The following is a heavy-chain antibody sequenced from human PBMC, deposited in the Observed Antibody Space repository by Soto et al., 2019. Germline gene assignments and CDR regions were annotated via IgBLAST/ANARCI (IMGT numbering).Heavy chain of an antibody. Sequence: VASVKVSCKASGGTFSSYAISWVRQAPGQGLEWMGGIIPIFGTANYAQKFQGRVTITADESTSTAYMELSSLRSEDTAVYYCARSPGCSSTSCSAGYYYYGMDVWGQGTTVTVSS. CDR2: IIPIFGTA. D-gene: IGHD2-2*01. CDR3: ARSPGCSSTSCSAGYYYYGMDV. V-gene: IGHV1-69*13. CDR1: GGTFSSYA. J-gene: IGHJ6*02.